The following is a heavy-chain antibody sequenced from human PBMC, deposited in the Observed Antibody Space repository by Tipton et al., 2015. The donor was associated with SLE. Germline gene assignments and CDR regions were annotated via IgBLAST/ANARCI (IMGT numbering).Heavy chain of an antibody. V-gene: IGHV1-18*01. J-gene: IGHJ4*02. CDR3: ARGGGSVDY. CDR2: ISAYNGTT. Sequence: QSGAEVKKPGSSVKVSCKASGGTFSTYAISWVRQAPGQGLEWMGWISAYNGTTNYAQKLQGRVTITTDTATRTAYMELRSLRPDDTAVYYWARGGGSVDYWGQGTLVTVSS. D-gene: IGHD3-16*01. CDR1: GGTFSTYA.